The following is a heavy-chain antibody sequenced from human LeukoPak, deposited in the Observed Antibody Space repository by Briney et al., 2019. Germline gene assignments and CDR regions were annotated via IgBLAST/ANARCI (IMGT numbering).Heavy chain of an antibody. CDR1: GGAIRSQY. D-gene: IGHD2-2*01. J-gene: IGHJ3*02. V-gene: IGHV4-59*11. CDR2: IYYTGNS. Sequence: NPSETLSLTCTVSGGAIRSQYWSWIRQPPGKGLEWIGYIYYTGNSNYNPSLKSRVTISVDTSKNQFSLKLSSMTAADTAVYYCARVLFDIVVVPTDIHDALDIWGQGTLVTVSS. CDR3: ARVLFDIVVVPTDIHDALDI.